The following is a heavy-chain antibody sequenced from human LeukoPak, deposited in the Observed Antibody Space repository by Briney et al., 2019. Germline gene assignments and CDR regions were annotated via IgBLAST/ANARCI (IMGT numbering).Heavy chain of an antibody. CDR2: IYSGGST. D-gene: IGHD2-2*01. CDR3: AKDRHAPGRYCSSTSCFPFDS. J-gene: IGHJ5*01. CDR1: GFTVSSNY. Sequence: GGSLRLSCAASGFTVSSNYMSWVRQAPGKGLEWVSVIYSGGSTYYADSVRGRFTISRDNSKNTLYLQMNSLRAEDAAVYFCAKDRHAPGRYCSSTSCFPFDSWGQGTLVTVSS. V-gene: IGHV3-53*01.